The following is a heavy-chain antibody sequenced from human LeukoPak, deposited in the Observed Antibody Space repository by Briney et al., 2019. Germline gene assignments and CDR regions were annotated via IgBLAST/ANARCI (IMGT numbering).Heavy chain of an antibody. D-gene: IGHD6-13*01. CDR2: LSGSGSTT. Sequence: GGALRLSCAASVVTFCSDGVSSGRQALGEGGVWVSALSGSGSTTYYADSVKGRFTISRDNSKNTLFLEMNSLRVEDTAVYYCAKAGYSSSWPLDYWGQRTQVTVSS. CDR3: AKAGYSSSWPLDY. J-gene: IGHJ4*02. CDR1: VVTFCSDG. V-gene: IGHV3-23*01.